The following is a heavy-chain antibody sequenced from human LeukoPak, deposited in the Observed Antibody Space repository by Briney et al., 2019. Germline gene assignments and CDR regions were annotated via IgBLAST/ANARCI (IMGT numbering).Heavy chain of an antibody. CDR3: AKGAYDYIEVGYFDS. D-gene: IGHD2-21*01. CDR2: IIGSVAST. Sequence: PGGSLRLSCAASGFAFADYAMHWVRQIPGKGLEWVSHIIGSVASTQYADSVKGRFTISRENSKNTLSLQMNSLRADDTAVYFCAKGAYDYIEVGYFDSWGQGTVVTVSS. J-gene: IGHJ4*02. CDR1: GFAFADYA. V-gene: IGHV3-23*01.